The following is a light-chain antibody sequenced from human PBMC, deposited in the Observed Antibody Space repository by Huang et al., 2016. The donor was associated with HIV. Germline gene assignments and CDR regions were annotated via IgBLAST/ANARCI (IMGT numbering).Light chain of an antibody. CDR2: DAA. J-gene: IGKJ4*01. CDR1: QSFSSY. Sequence: EIVLTQSPATLSLSPGERATLSCRASQSFSSYLALYQQKPGQAPRLLIYDAANRATGIPARFSGSGSGTDFTLTISSLEPEDFAVYYCQQRSNWPPTFGGGTKVEIK. CDR3: QQRSNWPPT. V-gene: IGKV3-11*01.